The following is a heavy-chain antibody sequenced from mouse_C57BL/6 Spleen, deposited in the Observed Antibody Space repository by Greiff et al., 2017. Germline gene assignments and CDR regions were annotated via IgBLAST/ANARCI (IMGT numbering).Heavy chain of an antibody. J-gene: IGHJ2*01. CDR1: GYTFTSYW. V-gene: IGHV1-50*01. Sequence: VQLQQPGAELVKPGASVKLSCKASGYTFTSYWMQWVKQRPGQGLEWIGEIDPSDSYTNYNQKFKGKATLTVDTSSSTAYMQLSSLTSEDSAVYYCASRRGDYWGQGTTLTVSS. CDR2: IDPSDSYT. CDR3: ASRRGDY.